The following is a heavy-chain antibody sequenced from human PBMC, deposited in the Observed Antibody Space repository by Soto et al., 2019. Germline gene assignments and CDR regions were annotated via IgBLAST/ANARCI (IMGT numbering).Heavy chain of an antibody. V-gene: IGHV1-46*01. CDR1: GYTFTSYY. CDR2: INPSGGST. D-gene: IGHD3-22*01. Sequence: ASLNVSCKASGYTFTSYYMHWVRQAPGQGLEWMGIINPSGGSTSYAQKFQGRVTMTRDTSTSTVYMELSSLRSEDTAVYYCARVRRSSGYYYGYWGQGTPVTAPQ. J-gene: IGHJ4*02. CDR3: ARVRRSSGYYYGY.